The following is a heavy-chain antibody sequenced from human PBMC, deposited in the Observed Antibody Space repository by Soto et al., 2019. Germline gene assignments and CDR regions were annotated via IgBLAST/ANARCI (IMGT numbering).Heavy chain of an antibody. J-gene: IGHJ5*02. CDR3: ARDGTRTLGWFDP. Sequence: TSETLSLTCTVSGGSISSGDYCWSWIRQPPGKGLEWIGYIYYSGSTYYNPSLKSRVTISVDTSKNQFSLKLSSVTAADTAVYYCARDGTRTLGWFDPWGQGTLVTVSS. D-gene: IGHD1-1*01. V-gene: IGHV4-30-4*01. CDR2: IYYSGST. CDR1: GGSISSGDYC.